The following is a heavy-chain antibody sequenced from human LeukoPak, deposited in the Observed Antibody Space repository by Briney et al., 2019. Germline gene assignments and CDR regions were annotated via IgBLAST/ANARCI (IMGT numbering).Heavy chain of an antibody. CDR2: INTDGSST. V-gene: IGHV3-74*01. D-gene: IGHD6-6*01. J-gene: IGHJ4*02. Sequence: GGSLRLSCAASGFTFSSYWMHWVRQAPGKGLVWVSHINTDGSSTTYADSVKGRLTISRDNAKNTLYLQTNSLRAEDTAVYYCARSGGSSSLGYWGQGTLVTVSS. CDR1: GFTFSSYW. CDR3: ARSGGSSSLGY.